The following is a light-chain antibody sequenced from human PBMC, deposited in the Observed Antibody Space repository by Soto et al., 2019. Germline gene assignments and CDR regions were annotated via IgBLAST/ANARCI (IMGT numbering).Light chain of an antibody. CDR3: SSYAGSRYV. J-gene: IGLJ1*01. V-gene: IGLV2-8*01. CDR2: EVS. Sequence: QSALTQPPSASGSPGQSVTISCTGTSSDVGGYNYVSWYQQHPGKAPKLMIYEVSKRPSGVPDRFSGSKSGNTAPLTVSGLQAEDEADYYCSSYAGSRYVFGTGTKVTVL. CDR1: SSDVGGYNY.